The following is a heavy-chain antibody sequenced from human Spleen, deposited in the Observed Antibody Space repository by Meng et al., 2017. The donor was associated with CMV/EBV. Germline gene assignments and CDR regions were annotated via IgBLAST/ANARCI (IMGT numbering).Heavy chain of an antibody. CDR3: ARGPRNHGMDV. V-gene: IGHV1-69*02. CDR1: GGTFSSYT. J-gene: IGHJ6*02. Sequence: SVKVSCKASGGTFSSYTITWMRQAPGQGLEWMGRIIPILGIGNYAQKFQGRVTITADTSTSTAYMELSSLTSEDTAVYYCARGPRNHGMDVWGQGTTVTVSS. CDR2: IIPILGIG.